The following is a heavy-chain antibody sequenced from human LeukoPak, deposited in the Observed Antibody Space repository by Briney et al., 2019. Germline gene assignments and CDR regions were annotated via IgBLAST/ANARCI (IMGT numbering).Heavy chain of an antibody. Sequence: SETLSLTCTVSGGSISSYYWSWIRQPPAKGLEWIGYIYYSGSTNYNPSLKSRVTISVDTSKNQFSLKLSSVTAADTAVYYCARVGTISNRFDPWGQGTLVTVSS. CDR3: ARVGTISNRFDP. V-gene: IGHV4-59*01. CDR2: IYYSGST. D-gene: IGHD5-12*01. CDR1: GGSISSYY. J-gene: IGHJ5*02.